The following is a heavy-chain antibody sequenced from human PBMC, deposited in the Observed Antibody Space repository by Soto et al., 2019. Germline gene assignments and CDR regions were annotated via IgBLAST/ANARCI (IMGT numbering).Heavy chain of an antibody. Sequence: SVKVSCKASGGTFSSYAISWVRQAPGQGLEWMGGIIPIFGTANYAQKFQGRVTITADESTSTAYMELSSLRSEDTAVYYCARGTAGDGYNLIDYWGQGTLVTVS. CDR3: ARGTAGDGYNLIDY. J-gene: IGHJ4*02. CDR2: IIPIFGTA. D-gene: IGHD5-12*01. CDR1: GGTFSSYA. V-gene: IGHV1-69*13.